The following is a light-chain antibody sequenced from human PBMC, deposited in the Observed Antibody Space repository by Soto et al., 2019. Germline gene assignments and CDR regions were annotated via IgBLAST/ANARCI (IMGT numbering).Light chain of an antibody. Sequence: QSVLTQPPSASGAPGQRVTISCTGSSSNIGAGYDVHWYQQLPGTAPKLLIYGNTNRPSGVPDRFSGSKSGTAASLAIAGLDAEDDAYYCCPSYVSSLSVCVFGGGTKVTVL. V-gene: IGLV1-40*01. CDR2: GNT. CDR1: SSNIGAGYD. J-gene: IGLJ3*02. CDR3: PSYVSSLSVCV.